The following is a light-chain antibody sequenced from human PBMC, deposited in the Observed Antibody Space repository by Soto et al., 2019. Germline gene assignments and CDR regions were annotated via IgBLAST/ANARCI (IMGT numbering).Light chain of an antibody. V-gene: IGLV2-14*01. CDR3: SLYSTSVV. CDR2: EVS. J-gene: IGLJ2*01. CDR1: SSDVGDYNF. Sequence: QSALTQSASVSGSPGQSITISCTGTSSDVGDYNFVSWYQQQPGKAPKLIIYEVSNRPSGVCTRFSGSKSGNTASLTISGLQAEDEADYYCSLYSTSVVFGGGTQLTVL.